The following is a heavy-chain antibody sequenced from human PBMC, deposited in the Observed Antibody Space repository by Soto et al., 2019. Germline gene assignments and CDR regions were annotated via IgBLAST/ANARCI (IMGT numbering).Heavy chain of an antibody. CDR1: GYNFSGYY. Sequence: QVNLVQSGAEVKKPGASVKVSCKASGYNFSGYYIHWVRQAPGQGLEWMGWMNPNTGGANYGQKFEGKVLMTTDTSISTAYLELRSLTSDGTAVYYCAKVISTIGSKQWLAQTKHQALDYWGQGTLVTVSS. CDR3: AKVISTIGSKQWLAQTKHQALDY. V-gene: IGHV1-2*02. J-gene: IGHJ4*02. D-gene: IGHD6-19*01. CDR2: MNPNTGGA.